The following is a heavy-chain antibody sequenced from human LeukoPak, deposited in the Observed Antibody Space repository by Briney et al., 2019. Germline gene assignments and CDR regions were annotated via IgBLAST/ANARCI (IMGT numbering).Heavy chain of an antibody. CDR3: ARGTSSGWYSWFDP. Sequence: ASVKVSCKASGYTFTSYDINWVRQATGHGLDWMGWINPNSGNTGYAQKFQGRVTMTRNTSISTAYMELSSLRSEDTAVYYCARGTSSGWYSWFDPWGQGTLVTVSS. V-gene: IGHV1-8*01. D-gene: IGHD6-19*01. CDR2: INPNSGNT. CDR1: GYTFTSYD. J-gene: IGHJ5*02.